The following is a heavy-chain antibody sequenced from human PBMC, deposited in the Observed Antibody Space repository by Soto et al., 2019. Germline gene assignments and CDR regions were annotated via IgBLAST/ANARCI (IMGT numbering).Heavy chain of an antibody. V-gene: IGHV3-23*01. D-gene: IGHD6-25*01. J-gene: IGHJ4*02. CDR1: GFTFGSYA. CDR3: AKFLVAPGGCSGWPWFFEN. CDR2: ISGSGGTT. Sequence: EVQLLESGGDLVQPGGSLRLSYAASGFTFGSYAMSWVRQAPGKGLDWVSAISGSGGTTYYAGSVQGRFTISRDNSKNRLYLQIDSLRAEDTALCYCAKFLVAPGGCSGWPWFFENWGQGTLVTVSS.